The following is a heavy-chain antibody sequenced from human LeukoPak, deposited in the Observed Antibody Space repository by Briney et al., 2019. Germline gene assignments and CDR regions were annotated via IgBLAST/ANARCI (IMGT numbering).Heavy chain of an antibody. CDR2: MNPNSGNT. CDR1: GYTFTGYY. V-gene: IGHV1-8*03. J-gene: IGHJ5*02. Sequence: GASVKVSCKASGYTFTGYYMHWVRQATGQGLEWMGWMNPNSGNTGYAQKFQGRVTITRNTSISTAYMELSRLRSDDTAVYYCARENSWFDPWGQGTLVTVSS. CDR3: ARENSWFDP.